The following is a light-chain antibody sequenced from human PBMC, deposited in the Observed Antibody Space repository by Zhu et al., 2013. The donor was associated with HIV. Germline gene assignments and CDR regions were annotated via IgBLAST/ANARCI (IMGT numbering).Light chain of an antibody. CDR1: QAISNY. CDR2: GAS. J-gene: IGKJ1*01. CDR3: QKYNSYRT. V-gene: IGKV1-27*01. Sequence: DIQMTQSPSSLSASVGDRVTITCRATQAISNYLAWYQHKPGNVPKLLIHGASTLQSGVPSRFSGSGSGTDFTLTISSLQPEDVATYYCQKYNSYRTFGQGTKVEIK.